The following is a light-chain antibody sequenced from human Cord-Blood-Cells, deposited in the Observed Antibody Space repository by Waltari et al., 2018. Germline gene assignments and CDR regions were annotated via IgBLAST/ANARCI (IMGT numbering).Light chain of an antibody. CDR3: QQSYSTPWT. Sequence: DIQMTQSPYSLSASVGDRVTITCRASQSISSYLNWYQQKPGKAPKLLIYAASSLQSRVPSRVSGSGSGTDFTLTISSLQPEDFATYYCQQSYSTPWTFGQGTKVEIK. CDR2: AAS. J-gene: IGKJ1*01. V-gene: IGKV1-39*01. CDR1: QSISSY.